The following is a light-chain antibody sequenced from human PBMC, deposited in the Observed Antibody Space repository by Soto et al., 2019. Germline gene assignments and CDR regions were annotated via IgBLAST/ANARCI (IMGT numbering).Light chain of an antibody. CDR1: QSVLYSSNNKNY. Sequence: DIVMTQSPDSLAVSLGERATINCRSTQSVLYSSNNKNYLAWYQQQPGQPPQLLIYWASTRATGVPDRFSGSGSGTHFTLTISSLQAEDVAVYFCQQYYSTPPYTFGQGTKLEIK. V-gene: IGKV4-1*01. J-gene: IGKJ2*01. CDR2: WAS. CDR3: QQYYSTPPYT.